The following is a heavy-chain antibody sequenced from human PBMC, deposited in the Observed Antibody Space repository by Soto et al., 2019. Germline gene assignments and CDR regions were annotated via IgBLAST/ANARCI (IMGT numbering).Heavy chain of an antibody. D-gene: IGHD3-10*01. Sequence: SETLSLTCTVSGGSISGNSYYWAWIRQPPGKGLEWIGNIYYSGSTYYNPSLKSRVTISVDTSTNQFSLKLSSVTAADTAVYYCARRHRVWFGELGFDYDYGMDVWGQGTTVTVSS. J-gene: IGHJ6*02. CDR3: ARRHRVWFGELGFDYDYGMDV. V-gene: IGHV4-39*01. CDR1: GGSISGNSYY. CDR2: IYYSGST.